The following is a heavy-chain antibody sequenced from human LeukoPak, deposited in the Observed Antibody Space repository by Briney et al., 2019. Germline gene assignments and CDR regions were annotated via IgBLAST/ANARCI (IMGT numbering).Heavy chain of an antibody. V-gene: IGHV3-9*03. CDR1: GFKFDDYA. CDR2: ISWDNISV. Sequence: GGSLRLSCSASGFKFDDYAMHWVRQVPGKGLEWVSGISWDNISVGYADSVKGRFTISRGNAKNSLYLQMDSLTSDDVAFYYCTKAFSATWYGESWFDSWGQGTLVTVSS. CDR3: TKAFSATWYGESWFDS. J-gene: IGHJ5*01. D-gene: IGHD4-17*01.